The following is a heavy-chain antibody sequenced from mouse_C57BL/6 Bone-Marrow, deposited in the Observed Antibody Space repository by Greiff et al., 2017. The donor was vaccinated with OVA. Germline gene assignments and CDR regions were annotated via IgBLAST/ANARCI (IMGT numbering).Heavy chain of an antibody. CDR1: GFSFNTYA. CDR2: IRSKSNNYAT. V-gene: IGHV10-1*01. CDR3: VRDYYGSPAWFAY. D-gene: IGHD1-1*01. J-gene: IGHJ3*01. Sequence: EVMLVESGGGLVQPKGSLKLSCAASGFSFNTYAMNWVRQAPGKGLEWVARIRSKSNNYATYYADSVKDRFTISRDDSESMLYLQMNNLKTEDTAMYYCVRDYYGSPAWFAYWGQGTLVTVSA.